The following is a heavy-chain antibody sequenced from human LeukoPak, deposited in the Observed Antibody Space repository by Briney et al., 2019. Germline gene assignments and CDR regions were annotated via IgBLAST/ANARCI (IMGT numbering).Heavy chain of an antibody. D-gene: IGHD2-2*01. V-gene: IGHV4-30-4*01. CDR3: ARSKAHLSTSWYGNWFDP. J-gene: IGHJ5*02. CDR2: IYYSGST. CDR1: GGSISSGDYY. Sequence: SQTLSLTCTVSGGSISSGDYYWSWIRQPPGKGLEWIGYIYYSGSTYYNPSLKSRVTISVDTSKNQLSLKLSSVTAADTAAYYCARSKAHLSTSWYGNWFDPWGQGTLVTVSS.